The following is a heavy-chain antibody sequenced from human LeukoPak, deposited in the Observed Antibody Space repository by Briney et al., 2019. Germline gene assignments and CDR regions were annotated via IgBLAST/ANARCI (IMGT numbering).Heavy chain of an antibody. CDR1: GFTFSSYS. V-gene: IGHV3-21*01. Sequence: GGSLRLSCAASGFTFSSYSMNWVRQAPGKGLEWVSSISSSSSYIYYADSLKGRFTISRDNARNSLYLQMNSLRVEDTAVYYCARDLGSGAFDIWGQGTMVTVSS. D-gene: IGHD3-10*01. J-gene: IGHJ3*02. CDR2: ISSSSSYI. CDR3: ARDLGSGAFDI.